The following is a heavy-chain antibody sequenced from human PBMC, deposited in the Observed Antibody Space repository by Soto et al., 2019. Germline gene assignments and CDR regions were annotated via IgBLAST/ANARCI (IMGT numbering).Heavy chain of an antibody. CDR2: IIPIFGTA. V-gene: IGHV1-69*12. Sequence: QVQLVQSGAEVKKPGSSVKVSCKASGGTFSSYAISWVRQAPGQGLEWMGGIIPIFGTANYAQKFQGRVPITADESTSTAYMERSSLRSEDTAVYYCARDDVDTAMPYGMDVWGQGTTVTVSS. J-gene: IGHJ6*02. D-gene: IGHD5-18*01. CDR3: ARDDVDTAMPYGMDV. CDR1: GGTFSSYA.